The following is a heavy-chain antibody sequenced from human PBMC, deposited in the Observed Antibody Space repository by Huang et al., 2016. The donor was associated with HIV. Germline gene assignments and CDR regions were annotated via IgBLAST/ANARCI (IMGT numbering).Heavy chain of an antibody. Sequence: QVRLVESGGGVVQPGRSLRLSCAASGFTFTTYALHWIRQAPGGGVEWVAVISYEVNNKYYKDSVKGRFTISRDDSKNTLYLQLNSLRPEDTAVYYGAKDRAYSSGWYRRSYGMDVWGQGTTVTVSS. J-gene: IGHJ6*02. V-gene: IGHV3-30*18. D-gene: IGHD6-19*01. CDR3: AKDRAYSSGWYRRSYGMDV. CDR1: GFTFTTYA. CDR2: ISYEVNNK.